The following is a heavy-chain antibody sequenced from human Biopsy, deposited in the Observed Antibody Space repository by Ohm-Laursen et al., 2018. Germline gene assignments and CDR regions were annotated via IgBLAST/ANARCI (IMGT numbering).Heavy chain of an antibody. CDR1: GFTFDDYA. J-gene: IGHJ4*02. Sequence: SLRLSCAASGFTFDDYAMHWVRQAPEKGLEWVSGITWNSGSIGYADSVKGRFSIFRDNAKHSLYLQMNSLRAEDTALYYCAKDLGQVTAAIGYWGQGTLVTVSS. CDR3: AKDLGQVTAAIGY. V-gene: IGHV3-9*01. D-gene: IGHD2-21*02. CDR2: ITWNSGSI.